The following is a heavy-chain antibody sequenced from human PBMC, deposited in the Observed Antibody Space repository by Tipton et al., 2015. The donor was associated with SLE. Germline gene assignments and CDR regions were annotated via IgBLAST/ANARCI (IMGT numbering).Heavy chain of an antibody. J-gene: IGHJ1*01. CDR2: MNPNSGNT. CDR1: GYTFNSYD. V-gene: IGHV1-8*01. CDR3: ARGPYSSSWADYFQY. Sequence: QLVQSGAEVKKPGAAVKVSCKTSGYTFNSYDINWVRQATGQGLEWMGWMNPNSGNTGYAQKFQGRVAMTRNTSISTMYMELSGLTSEDTAVYYCARGPYSSSWADYFQYWGQGTLVTVSS. D-gene: IGHD6-13*01.